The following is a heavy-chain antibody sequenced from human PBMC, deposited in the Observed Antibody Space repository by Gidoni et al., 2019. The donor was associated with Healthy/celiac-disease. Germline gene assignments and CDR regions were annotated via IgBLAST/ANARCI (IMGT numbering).Heavy chain of an antibody. CDR2: ISGSGGST. J-gene: IGHJ3*02. Sequence: ELQLLESGGGVLQPGGSLRRSCAASGLTFSSDARGWVRQAPGKGLEWVSAISGSGGSTYYADSVKGRFTISRDNSKNTLYLQMNSLRAEDTAVYYCAKDKSSGWYSSDDAFDIWGQGTMVTVSS. CDR3: AKDKSSGWYSSDDAFDI. D-gene: IGHD6-19*01. V-gene: IGHV3-23*01. CDR1: GLTFSSDA.